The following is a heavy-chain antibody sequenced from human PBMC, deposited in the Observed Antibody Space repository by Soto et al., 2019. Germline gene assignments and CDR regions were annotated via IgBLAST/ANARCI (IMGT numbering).Heavy chain of an antibody. CDR3: ANSLYGVGSKGWYFGV. CDR2: VRGDDGNP. D-gene: IGHD3-10*01. V-gene: IGHV3-23*01. CDR1: GFIFSNYA. J-gene: IGHJ2*01. Sequence: EVQLLESGGGLAQPGGSLRLSCAASGFIFSNYAMGWVRQAPGQGLEWVSSVRGDDGNPYYADSVKGRFTISRDNSKDTLFPLMNTVRAEDTALYYCANSLYGVGSKGWYFGVWGRGTLFTVSS.